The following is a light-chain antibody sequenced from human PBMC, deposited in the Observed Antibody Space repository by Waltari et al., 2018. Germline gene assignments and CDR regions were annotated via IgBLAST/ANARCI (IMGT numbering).Light chain of an antibody. J-gene: IGLJ2*01. Sequence: QSVLIQPPSASATPVQSVYFSCSGSRANIGANNVNWYHQVPGAAPKPLIYTNDQGPSGVYDRFSAFKSGPSASLAISGLQYEDDGDYYCATWDDSLNGPVFGGGTKLTVL. CDR3: ATWDDSLNGPV. CDR2: TND. CDR1: RANIGANN. V-gene: IGLV1-44*01.